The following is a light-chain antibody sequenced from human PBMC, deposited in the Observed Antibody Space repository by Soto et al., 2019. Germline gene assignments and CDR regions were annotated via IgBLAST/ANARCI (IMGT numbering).Light chain of an antibody. CDR2: EVS. CDR3: SAYTRSLTLYV. V-gene: IGLV2-14*01. Sequence: QSALTQPASVSGSPGQTITISCTGTSSDVGTYNYVSWYQQHSSKAPKLMIYEVSNRPSGVSNRFSGSKSGNTASLTISGLHAEYEANYYCSAYTRSLTLYVFGSGTKLTVL. CDR1: SSDVGTYNY. J-gene: IGLJ1*01.